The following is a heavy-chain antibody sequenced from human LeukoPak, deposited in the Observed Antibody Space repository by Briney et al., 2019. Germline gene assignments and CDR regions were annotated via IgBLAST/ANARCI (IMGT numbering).Heavy chain of an antibody. CDR1: GYSFTNYW. CDR3: ARPANPNYSSAYYYVAY. Sequence: PGGSLKISCKGFGYSFTNYWIGWVRQMPGKGLEWMGIIYPDDSDTRYSPSFQGQVTISADKSISTAYLQWSSLKASDTAMYYCARPANPNYSSAYYYVAYWGQGTLVTVSS. V-gene: IGHV5-51*01. CDR2: IYPDDSDT. J-gene: IGHJ4*02. D-gene: IGHD3-22*01.